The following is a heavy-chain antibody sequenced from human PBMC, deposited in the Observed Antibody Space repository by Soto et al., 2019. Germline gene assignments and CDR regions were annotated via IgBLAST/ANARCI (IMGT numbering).Heavy chain of an antibody. V-gene: IGHV3-30-3*01. CDR1: GFSFSTYA. J-gene: IGHJ3*02. CDR2: ISYDGSSK. CDR3: ARAARVVTRDAFDI. D-gene: IGHD2-21*02. Sequence: QVQLVESGGGVVQPGRSLRLSCAASGFSFSTYAMHWVRQAPGKGLEWVAVISYDGSSKYNPDSVKDRFSISRDNSKNTLYLGMNSLRPEDTAVYYCARAARVVTRDAFDIWGQGTMVTVSS.